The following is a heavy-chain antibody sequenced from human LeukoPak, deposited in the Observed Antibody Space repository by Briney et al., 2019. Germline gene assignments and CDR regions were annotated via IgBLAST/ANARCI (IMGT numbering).Heavy chain of an antibody. CDR3: ARGRAYYYGSGPSYYGMDV. CDR2: INHSGST. Sequence: SETLSLTCAVYSGSFSGYYWSWIRQPPGKGLEWIGEINHSGSTNYNPSLKSRVTISVDTSKNQFSLKLSSVTAADTAVYYCARGRAYYYGSGPSYYGMDVWGKGTTVTVSS. D-gene: IGHD3-10*01. J-gene: IGHJ6*04. V-gene: IGHV4-34*01. CDR1: SGSFSGYY.